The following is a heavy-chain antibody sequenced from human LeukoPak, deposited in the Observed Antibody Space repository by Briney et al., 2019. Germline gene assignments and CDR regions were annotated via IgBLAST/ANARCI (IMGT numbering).Heavy chain of an antibody. CDR3: ATDKGGSFTWAFDI. Sequence: ASVKVSCKVSGYTLTELSMHWVRQAPGKGLEWMGGFDPEDGETIYAQKFQGRVTMTEDTSTDTAYMELSRLRSEDTAVYYCATDKGGSFTWAFDIWGKGTMVTVSS. CDR1: GYTLTELS. CDR2: FDPEDGET. V-gene: IGHV1-24*01. D-gene: IGHD1-26*01. J-gene: IGHJ3*02.